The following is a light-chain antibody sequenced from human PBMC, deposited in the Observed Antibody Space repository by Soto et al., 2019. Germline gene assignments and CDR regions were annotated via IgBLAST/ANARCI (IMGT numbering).Light chain of an antibody. J-gene: IGKJ1*01. CDR2: LGS. Sequence: DIVMTQSPLSLPVTPGEAASISCRSSQSLLHSNGYNYLDWYLQKPGQSAQLLMYLGSNRASEGPARFTGRGSGTDATLRISRVDAEDVGVYSCMHDLHAPWTFGQGTKVEIK. CDR1: QSLLHSNGYNY. V-gene: IGKV2-28*01. CDR3: MHDLHAPWT.